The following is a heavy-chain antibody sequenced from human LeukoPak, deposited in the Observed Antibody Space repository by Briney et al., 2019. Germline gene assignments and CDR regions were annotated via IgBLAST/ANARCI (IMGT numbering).Heavy chain of an antibody. CDR2: IYHSGST. D-gene: IGHD1-26*01. CDR1: GGSISSGGYS. Sequence: SQTLSLTCAVSGGSISSGGYSWSWIRQPPGKGLEWIGYIYHSGSTYYNPSLKSRVTISVDRSKNQFSLKLSSVTAADTAVYYCAGESPVGLPGAFDIWGQGTMVTVSS. J-gene: IGHJ3*02. CDR3: AGESPVGLPGAFDI. V-gene: IGHV4-30-2*01.